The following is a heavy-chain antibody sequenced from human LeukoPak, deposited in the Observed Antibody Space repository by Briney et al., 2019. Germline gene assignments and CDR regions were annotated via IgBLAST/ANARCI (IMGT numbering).Heavy chain of an antibody. J-gene: IGHJ6*03. D-gene: IGHD6-13*01. CDR3: ARGGRSSSWYVPGYYYYMDV. CDR1: GGSISIYY. CDR2: IYTSGST. Sequence: SETLSLTCTVSGGSISIYYWSWIRQSAGKGLEWIGRIYTSGSTNYNPSLKSRVTMSVDTSKNQFSLKLSSVTAADTAVYYCARGGRSSSWYVPGYYYYMDVWGKGTTVTISS. V-gene: IGHV4-4*07.